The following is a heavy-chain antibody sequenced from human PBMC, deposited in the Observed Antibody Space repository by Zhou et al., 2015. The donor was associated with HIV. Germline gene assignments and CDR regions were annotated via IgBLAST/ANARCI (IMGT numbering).Heavy chain of an antibody. V-gene: IGHV1-46*01. J-gene: IGHJ6*02. CDR3: ARERFGRQQLVRRHVGHMDV. CDR2: INPSGGST. CDR1: GYTFTSYY. D-gene: IGHD6-6*01. Sequence: QVQLVQSGAEVKKPGASVKVSCKASGYTFTSYYMHWVRQAPGQGLEWMGIINPSGGSTSYAQKFQGRVTMTRDTSTSTVYMELSSLRSEDTAVYYCARERFGRQQLVRRHVGHMDVWGQGTTVTVSS.